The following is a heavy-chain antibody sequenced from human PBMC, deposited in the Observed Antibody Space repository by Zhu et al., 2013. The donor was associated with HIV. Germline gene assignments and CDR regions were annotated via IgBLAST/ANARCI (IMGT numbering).Heavy chain of an antibody. Sequence: QVQLVQSGAEVKKPGASVKVSCKASGYTFTGYYMHWVRQAPGQGLEWMGWINPNSGGTNYAQKFQGRVTMTRDTSISTAYMELSRLRSDDTAVYYCARDRGLLGYYDSSGYSLWGQGTLVTVSS. V-gene: IGHV1-2*02. CDR3: ARDRGLLGYYDSSGYSL. J-gene: IGHJ4*02. CDR1: GYTFTGYY. D-gene: IGHD3-22*01. CDR2: INPNSGGT.